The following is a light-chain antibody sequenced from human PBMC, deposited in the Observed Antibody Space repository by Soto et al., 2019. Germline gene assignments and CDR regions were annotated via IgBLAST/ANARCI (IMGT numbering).Light chain of an antibody. J-gene: IGKJ1*01. Sequence: IVLTQSPVTLSLSPGERATLSCRASQSVSNNYLAWYQQKPGQAPRLLTYGASNRATGIPDRFSGSGSGTDFTLTISRLEPEDFAVYYCQQYGSSGTFGQGTKVDIK. V-gene: IGKV3-20*01. CDR1: QSVSNNY. CDR3: QQYGSSGT. CDR2: GAS.